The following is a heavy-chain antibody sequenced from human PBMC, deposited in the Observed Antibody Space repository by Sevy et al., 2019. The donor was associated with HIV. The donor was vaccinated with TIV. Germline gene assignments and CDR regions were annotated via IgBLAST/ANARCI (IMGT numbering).Heavy chain of an antibody. J-gene: IGHJ4*02. Sequence: ASVKVSCEASGYTFTSYRIYWVRQAPGQGLEWMGWISPLNGDTNYAQKFQGGVTMITDTSTSTAYMELRSLRSDDTAVYFCARAFCSGGSCYSLAFWGQGALVTVSS. D-gene: IGHD2-15*01. CDR1: GYTFTSYR. V-gene: IGHV1-18*01. CDR3: ARAFCSGGSCYSLAF. CDR2: ISPLNGDT.